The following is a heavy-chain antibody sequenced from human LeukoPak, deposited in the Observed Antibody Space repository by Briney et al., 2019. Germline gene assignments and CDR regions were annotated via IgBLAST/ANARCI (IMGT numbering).Heavy chain of an antibody. CDR2: IYTSGST. J-gene: IGHJ4*02. CDR1: GGSISSGSDY. D-gene: IGHD1-26*01. Sequence: PSETLSLTCNVSGGSISSGSDYWSWIRQPAGKGLEWIVRIYTSGSTNYNPSLKSRVTISVDTSKNQFSLKLTSVTAADTAVYYCARESLGPPYYFDYWGQGTLVTVSS. V-gene: IGHV4-61*02. CDR3: ARESLGPPYYFDY.